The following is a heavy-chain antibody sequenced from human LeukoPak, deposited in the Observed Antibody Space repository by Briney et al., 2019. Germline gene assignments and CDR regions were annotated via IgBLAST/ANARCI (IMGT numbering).Heavy chain of an antibody. CDR2: IWYDGSNK. J-gene: IGHJ6*03. Sequence: PGGSLRLSCAASGFAFSSYGMHWVRQAPGKGLEWVAVIWYDGSNKYYADSVKGRFTISRDNSKNTLYLQMNSLRAEDTAVYYCATGGVAAATSPYYYMDVWGKGTTVTVSS. V-gene: IGHV3-33*01. CDR1: GFAFSSYG. D-gene: IGHD6-13*01. CDR3: ATGGVAAATSPYYYMDV.